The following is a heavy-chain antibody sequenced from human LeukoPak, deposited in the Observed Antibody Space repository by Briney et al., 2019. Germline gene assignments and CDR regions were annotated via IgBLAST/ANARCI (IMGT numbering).Heavy chain of an antibody. Sequence: GGSLRLSCAASGFTFSSYAMNWVRQAPGKGLEWVSSISSSSSYIYYADSVKGRFTISRDNAKNSLYLQMNSLRAEDTAVYYCARAMVRGVPRAFDYWGQGTLVTVSS. V-gene: IGHV3-21*01. J-gene: IGHJ4*02. D-gene: IGHD3-10*01. CDR1: GFTFSSYA. CDR2: ISSSSSYI. CDR3: ARAMVRGVPRAFDY.